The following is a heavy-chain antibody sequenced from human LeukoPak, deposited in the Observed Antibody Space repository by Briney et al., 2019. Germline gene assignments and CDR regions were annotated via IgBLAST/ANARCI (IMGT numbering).Heavy chain of an antibody. J-gene: IGHJ6*02. CDR3: AKEVAAAAYYYYYGMDV. CDR2: ISWNSGSI. CDR1: GFTFDDYA. D-gene: IGHD6-13*01. V-gene: IGHV3-9*01. Sequence: SLRLSCAASGFTFDDYAMHWVRQAPGKGLEWVSGISWNSGSIGYAGSVKGRFTISRDNAKNSLYLQMNSLRAEDTALYYCAKEVAAAAYYYYYGMDVWGQGTTVTVSS.